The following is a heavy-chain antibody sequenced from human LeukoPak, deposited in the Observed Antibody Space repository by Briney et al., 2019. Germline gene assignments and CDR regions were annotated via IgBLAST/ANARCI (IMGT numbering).Heavy chain of an antibody. J-gene: IGHJ4*02. D-gene: IGHD3-22*01. CDR2: ISYDGSNK. CDR3: AREYYYDSSGYYPFDY. Sequence: GGSLRLSCAASGFTFSSYAMHWVRQAPGKGLEWVAVISYDGSNKYYADSVKGRFTISRDNSKNTLYLQINSLRAEDTAVYYCAREYYYDSSGYYPFDYWGQGTLVTVSS. V-gene: IGHV3-30*01. CDR1: GFTFSSYA.